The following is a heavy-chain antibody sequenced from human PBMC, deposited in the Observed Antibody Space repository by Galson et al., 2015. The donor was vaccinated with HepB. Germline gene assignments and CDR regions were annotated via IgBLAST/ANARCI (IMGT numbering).Heavy chain of an antibody. CDR1: GYTFTSYS. CDR3: AREMGDPDYGGYGKYYLDY. CDR2: ISLYNGTT. Sequence: SVKVSCKASGYTFTSYSINWVRQAPGQGLEWMGWISLYNGTTHYAQNLQDRVTLTTDTSTTTAYMELRSLTSDDTAVYYCAREMGDPDYGGYGKYYLDYWGQGTLVTVSS. D-gene: IGHD4-17*01. V-gene: IGHV1-18*01. J-gene: IGHJ4*02.